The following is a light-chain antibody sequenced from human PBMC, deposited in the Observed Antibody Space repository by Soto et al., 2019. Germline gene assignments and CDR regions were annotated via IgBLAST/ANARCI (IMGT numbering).Light chain of an antibody. Sequence: DIQMTQSPSSLSASVGDRVTITCRASQYISRNLNWYQHKPGKAPNLLIVGSSTLQTGVPSRFSGSGSGTDFTLTISNLQPEDFATYYCQHTYDILWAFGQGTNVEIK. J-gene: IGKJ1*01. CDR3: QHTYDILWA. CDR1: QYISRN. CDR2: GSS. V-gene: IGKV1-39*01.